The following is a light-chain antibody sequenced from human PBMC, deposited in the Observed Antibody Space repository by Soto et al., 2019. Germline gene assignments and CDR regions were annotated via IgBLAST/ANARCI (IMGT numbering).Light chain of an antibody. CDR3: MIWPSNAVV. CDR2: YYSDSDK. V-gene: IGLV5-37*01. Sequence: QAVVTQPPSSSASPGESARLTCTLPSDINVGSYNIYWYQQKPGSPPRYLLYYYSDSDKGQGSGVPSRFSGSKDASANTGISLISGLQSEDEADYYCMIWPSNAVVFGGGTKLTVL. CDR1: SDINVGSYN. J-gene: IGLJ2*01.